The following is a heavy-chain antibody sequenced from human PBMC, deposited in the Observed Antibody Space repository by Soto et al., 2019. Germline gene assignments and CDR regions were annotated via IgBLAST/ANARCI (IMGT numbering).Heavy chain of an antibody. D-gene: IGHD3-22*01. Sequence: SETLSLACAVYGESCAGYYWSWIGQPPGKGLEWIGEINHSGSTNYNPSLKGRVTISVDTSKNQFSLKLSSVTAADTAVYYCARSPSAYYDSSGYYYLYYYYYGMDVWGQGTTVT. J-gene: IGHJ6*02. CDR3: ARSPSAYYDSSGYYYLYYYYYGMDV. CDR2: INHSGST. V-gene: IGHV4-34*01. CDR1: GESCAGYY.